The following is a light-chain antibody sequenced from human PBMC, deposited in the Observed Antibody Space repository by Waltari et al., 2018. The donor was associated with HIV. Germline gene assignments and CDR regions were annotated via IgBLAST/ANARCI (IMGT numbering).Light chain of an antibody. CDR3: QQYDNGYT. CDR1: QSLSSN. CDR2: DAS. V-gene: IGKV3-15*01. J-gene: IGKJ2*01. Sequence: IVMTQSPATLSVSPGERATLSCRASQSLSSNLAWYQQKPAQAPRLLIYDASTRATGIPARFSGSGSGTEFTLTISSLQSEDFALYYCQQYDNGYTFGQGTKLEIK.